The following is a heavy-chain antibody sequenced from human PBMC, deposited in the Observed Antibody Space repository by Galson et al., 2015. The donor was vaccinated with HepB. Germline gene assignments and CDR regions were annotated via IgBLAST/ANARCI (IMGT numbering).Heavy chain of an antibody. CDR3: ARWGMDAFDV. J-gene: IGHJ3*01. CDR1: GDTLTSYS. V-gene: IGHV1-69*02. Sequence: SVKVSCKASGDTLTSYSIGWLRQAPGQGLEWMGRIIAVLDLPEYGQKFQGRVTITADRSTSTAYMELSSLRSDDTAVYFCARWGMDAFDVWGQGTKVTVSS. CDR2: IIAVLDLP. D-gene: IGHD7-27*01.